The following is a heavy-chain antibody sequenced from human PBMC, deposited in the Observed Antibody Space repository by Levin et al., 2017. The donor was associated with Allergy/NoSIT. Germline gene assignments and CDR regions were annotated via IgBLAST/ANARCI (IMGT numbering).Heavy chain of an antibody. D-gene: IGHD3-22*01. Sequence: KSGGSLRLSCKASGYTFTGYYIHWVRQAPGQGLEWMGWINPNSGGTNYAQKFRGRVTMTRDTSISTAYMELSRLRSDDTAVYFCARERPYYDTNGGMDVWGQGTTVTVSS. CDR3: ARERPYYDTNGGMDV. V-gene: IGHV1-2*02. CDR2: INPNSGGT. CDR1: GYTFTGYY. J-gene: IGHJ6*02.